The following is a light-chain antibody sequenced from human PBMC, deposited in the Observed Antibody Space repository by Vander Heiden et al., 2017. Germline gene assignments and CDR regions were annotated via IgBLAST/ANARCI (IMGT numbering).Light chain of an antibody. CDR2: GAF. Sequence: EPVLTQSPGTLSLSPGERATLPCRASQSISRSYVAWYQQKPGQAPRLLIYGAFSRATGIPDRLSGSGSGTDFSLTITRLEPEDFAVYYCQQYGSSPWTFGQGTKVEIK. J-gene: IGKJ1*01. CDR3: QQYGSSPWT. CDR1: QSISRSY. V-gene: IGKV3-20*01.